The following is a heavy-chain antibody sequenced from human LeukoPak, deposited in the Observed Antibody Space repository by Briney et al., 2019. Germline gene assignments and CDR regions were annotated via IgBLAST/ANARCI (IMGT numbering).Heavy chain of an antibody. V-gene: IGHV3-30*02. J-gene: IGHJ5*02. D-gene: IGHD2-21*02. CDR1: GFNFSNYD. CDR2: IRYDGSDK. Sequence: GGSLRLSCAASGFNFSNYDMHWVRQAPGKGLEWVAFIRYDGSDKYYADSVKGRFTISRDNSKNTLYLQMNSLRTEDTAVYNCAKGDTSWGQGTLVTVSS. CDR3: AKGDTS.